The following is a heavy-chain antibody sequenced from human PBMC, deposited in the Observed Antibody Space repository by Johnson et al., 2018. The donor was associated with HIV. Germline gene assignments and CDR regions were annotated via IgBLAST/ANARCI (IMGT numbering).Heavy chain of an antibody. CDR1: GFTFRNYW. V-gene: IGHV3-74*03. CDR2: IYSDGSDT. D-gene: IGHD3-22*01. CDR3: ARPGYDDSSGLDAFDI. Sequence: VQLVESGGGLVQPGGSLRLSCAASGFTFRNYWMHWVRQAPGKGLVWVARIYSDGSDTAYADSVKGRFTISRDNAKNSLYLQMNSLRAEDTAVYYCARPGYDDSSGLDAFDIWGQGTMVTVSS. J-gene: IGHJ3*02.